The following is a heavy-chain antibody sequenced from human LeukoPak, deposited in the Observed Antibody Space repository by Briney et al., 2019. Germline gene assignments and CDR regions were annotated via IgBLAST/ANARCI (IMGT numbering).Heavy chain of an antibody. CDR2: IYYSGST. J-gene: IGHJ4*02. D-gene: IGHD2-21*02. Sequence: PSETLSLTCTVSGGSVSSSSFYGGWIRQPPGKGLEWIGNIYYSGSTYYNPSLKSRVTISADTSKNQFSLKLSSVTAADTAVYHCAYCGADCHSFDYWGQGTLVTVSS. CDR1: GGSVSSSSFY. CDR3: AYCGADCHSFDY. V-gene: IGHV4-39*07.